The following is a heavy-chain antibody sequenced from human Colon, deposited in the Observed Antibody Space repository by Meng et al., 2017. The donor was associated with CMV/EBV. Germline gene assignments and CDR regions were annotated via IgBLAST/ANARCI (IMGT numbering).Heavy chain of an antibody. CDR3: ARASTFHYWYFDL. J-gene: IGHJ2*01. CDR1: GGSITSDDYQ. Sequence: VSGGSITSDDYQWSWIRQAPGKGLQWVGNTFSSGSTYYHPSLESRLSISLDTSRNQFFLNLTSVTAADTAMYYCARASTFHYWYFDLWGRGTLVTVSS. D-gene: IGHD5/OR15-5a*01. V-gene: IGHV4-30-4*01. CDR2: TFSSGST.